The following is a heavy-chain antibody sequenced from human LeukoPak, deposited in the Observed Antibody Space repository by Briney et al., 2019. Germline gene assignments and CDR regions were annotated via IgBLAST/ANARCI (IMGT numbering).Heavy chain of an antibody. CDR3: ARGPLLMVYAMDV. CDR2: IYTSGST. V-gene: IGHV4-4*09. D-gene: IGHD2-8*01. CDR1: GGSISSYY. Sequence: PSETLSLTCTVSGGSISSYYWSWIRQPPGKGLEWIGYIYTSGSTNYNPSLKGRVTISVDTSKNQFSLKLSSVTAADTAVYYCARGPLLMVYAMDVWGKGTTVTVSS. J-gene: IGHJ6*04.